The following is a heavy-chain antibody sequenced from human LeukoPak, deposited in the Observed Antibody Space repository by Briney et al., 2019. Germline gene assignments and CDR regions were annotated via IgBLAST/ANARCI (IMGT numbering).Heavy chain of an antibody. Sequence: SETLSLTCTVSGGSISSGDYYWSWIRQPPGKGLEWTGYIYYSGSTYYNPSLKSRVTISVDTSKNQFSLKLSSVTAADTAVYYCAREDSYCSSTSCYPSYFDYWGQGTLVTVSS. J-gene: IGHJ4*02. CDR1: GGSISSGDYY. CDR2: IYYSGST. CDR3: AREDSYCSSTSCYPSYFDY. V-gene: IGHV4-30-4*01. D-gene: IGHD2-2*01.